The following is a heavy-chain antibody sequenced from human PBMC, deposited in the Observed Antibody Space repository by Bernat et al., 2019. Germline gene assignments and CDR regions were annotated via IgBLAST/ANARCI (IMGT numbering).Heavy chain of an antibody. J-gene: IGHJ3*02. Sequence: QVQLVESGGGVVQPGRSLSLSCAASGFTFSSYAMHWVRQAPGKGLEWVAVISYDGSNKYYADSVKGRFTISRDNSKNTLYLQMNSLRAEDTAVYYCAGDVLGETIAFDIWGQGTMVTVSS. CDR3: AGDVLGETIAFDI. D-gene: IGHD3-16*01. CDR2: ISYDGSNK. V-gene: IGHV3-30*01. CDR1: GFTFSSYA.